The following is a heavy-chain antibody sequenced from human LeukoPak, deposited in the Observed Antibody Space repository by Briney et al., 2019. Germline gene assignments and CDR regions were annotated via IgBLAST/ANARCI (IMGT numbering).Heavy chain of an antibody. CDR2: IYPGDSAT. V-gene: IGHV5-51*01. J-gene: IGHJ5*02. D-gene: IGHD6-13*01. CDR3: ARHEAAAAGRSWFDP. Sequence: GESLKISCKGSGYSFTSYWIGWVRQMPGKGLEWMGIIYPGDSATRYSPSFQGQVTISADKSISTAYLQWSSLKASDTAMYYCARHEAAAAGRSWFDPWGQGTLVTVSS. CDR1: GYSFTSYW.